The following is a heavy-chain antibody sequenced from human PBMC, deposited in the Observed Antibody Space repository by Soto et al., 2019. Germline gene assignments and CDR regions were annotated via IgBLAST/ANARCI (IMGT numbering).Heavy chain of an antibody. CDR1: GFIFENFG. D-gene: IGHD1-26*01. V-gene: IGHV3-23*01. CDR2: ISGSGFKK. Sequence: PWGSLRLSCAASGFIFENFGMSFFRHAPLKWLEWISSISGSGFKKYYADSVKGRFTISRDNSKSTVYLELNNLSAEDTAVYHCAKNQGVELVPLATVDWFDPWGQGSVVTVSS. CDR3: AKNQGVELVPLATVDWFDP. J-gene: IGHJ5*02.